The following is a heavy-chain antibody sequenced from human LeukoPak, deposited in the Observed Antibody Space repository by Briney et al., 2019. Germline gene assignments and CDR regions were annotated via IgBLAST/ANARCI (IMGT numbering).Heavy chain of an antibody. CDR1: GFTFSSYS. V-gene: IGHV3-21*04. Sequence: GGSLRLSCAASGFTFSSYSMNWVRQAPGKGLEWVSSISSSSSYIYYADSVKGRFTISRDNAKNSLYLQMNSLRAEDTAVYYCAKDLVVPAESSDYWGQGTLVTVSS. J-gene: IGHJ4*02. D-gene: IGHD2-2*01. CDR2: ISSSSSYI. CDR3: AKDLVVPAESSDY.